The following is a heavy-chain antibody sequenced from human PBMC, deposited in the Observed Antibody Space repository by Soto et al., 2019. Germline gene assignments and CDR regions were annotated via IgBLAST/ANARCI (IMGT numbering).Heavy chain of an antibody. Sequence: GRLCRTCAVSGASISSYYWSWIRQPPGKGLEWIGYIYYIGSTNYNPSLKSRVTISVDTSKNQFSLKLSSVTAADTAVYYCARGLRRQLLNWFDPWGQGTLVTVYS. V-gene: IGHV4-59*01. CDR1: GASISSYY. CDR2: IYYIGST. D-gene: IGHD2-2*01. J-gene: IGHJ5*02. CDR3: ARGLRRQLLNWFDP.